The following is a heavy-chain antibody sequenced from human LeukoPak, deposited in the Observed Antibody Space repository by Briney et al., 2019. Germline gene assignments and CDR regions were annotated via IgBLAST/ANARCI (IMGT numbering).Heavy chain of an antibody. CDR1: GFTFSSYA. V-gene: IGHV3-23*01. J-gene: IGHJ4*02. CDR3: AKDRYCSGGTCSSDFDY. Sequence: GGSLTLSCAASGFTFSSYAVSWVRQAPGKGLEWVSAISGSDGRTYYADSVKGRFTISRDNSKNTLYLQMDSLRAEDTAIYYCAKDRYCSGGTCSSDFDYWGQGTVVTVSS. CDR2: ISGSDGRT. D-gene: IGHD2-15*01.